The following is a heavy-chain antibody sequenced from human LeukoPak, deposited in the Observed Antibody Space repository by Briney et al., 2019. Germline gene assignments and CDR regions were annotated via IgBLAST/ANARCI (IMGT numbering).Heavy chain of an antibody. D-gene: IGHD3-22*01. CDR1: GVSISSSSDY. J-gene: IGHJ2*01. Sequence: PAETLSLTCTVSGVSISSSSDYGSWSRQPAGKGLEWIGRIYTSGSTNYNPSLKSRVTMSVDTSKNQFSLKLSSVTAADTAVYYCARDRYYYDSSGNRYFDLWGRGTLVPV. V-gene: IGHV4-61*02. CDR3: ARDRYYYDSSGNRYFDL. CDR2: IYTSGST.